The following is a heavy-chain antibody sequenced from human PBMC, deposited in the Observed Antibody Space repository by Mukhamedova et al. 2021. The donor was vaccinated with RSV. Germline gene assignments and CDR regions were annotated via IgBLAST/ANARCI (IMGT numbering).Heavy chain of an antibody. D-gene: IGHD2-21*02. CDR3: ARVLAYCGGDCYTIFDY. Sequence: AEYMGGRFTISRDNAKNSLYLQMNSLRAEDTAVYYCARVLAYCGGDCYTIFDYWGQGTPVTVSS. J-gene: IGHJ4*02. V-gene: IGHV3-48*03.